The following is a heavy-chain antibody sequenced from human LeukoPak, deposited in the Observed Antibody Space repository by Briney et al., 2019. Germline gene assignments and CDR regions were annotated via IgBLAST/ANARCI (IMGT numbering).Heavy chain of an antibody. CDR3: AKDFGGSYHDGGDY. J-gene: IGHJ4*02. D-gene: IGHD1-26*01. Sequence: GGSLRLSCAASEFSVGSNYMTWVRQAPGKGLEWVSLIYSGGSTYYADSVKGRFTISRDNSKNTLYLQMNSLRAEDTAVYYCAKDFGGSYHDGGDYWGQGTLVTVSS. CDR1: EFSVGSNY. CDR2: IYSGGST. V-gene: IGHV3-66*01.